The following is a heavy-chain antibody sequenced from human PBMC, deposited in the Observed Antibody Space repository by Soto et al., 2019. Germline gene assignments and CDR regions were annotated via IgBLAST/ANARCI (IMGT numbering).Heavy chain of an antibody. J-gene: IGHJ5*02. Sequence: EVQLFESGGGFVESGGSLRLSCAASGFIFQAYAMSWVRQAPGKGLEWVSTITSSDDITYSAGSVRGRATISRDNSANFLFLLLTYLSVDDTATYYCAKGDSSGSFDQSRCYSTPDHWGLGTLVTVS. CDR3: AKGDSSGSFDQSRCYSTPDH. D-gene: IGHD3-10*01. CDR2: ITSSDDIT. V-gene: IGHV3-23*01. CDR1: GFIFQAYA.